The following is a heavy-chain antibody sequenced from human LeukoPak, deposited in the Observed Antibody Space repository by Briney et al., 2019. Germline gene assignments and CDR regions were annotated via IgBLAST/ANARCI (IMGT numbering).Heavy chain of an antibody. V-gene: IGHV3-23*01. Sequence: GGSLRLSCAASGFTFSSYAMSWVRQAPGKGLEWVSAISGVGGSTYYADSVKGRFTISRDNSKTTLYLQMNSLRAEDTAVYYCAKDPTLRYFDWSTDYYYYYGMDVWGQGTTVTVSS. D-gene: IGHD3-9*01. CDR3: AKDPTLRYFDWSTDYYYYYGMDV. CDR1: GFTFSSYA. J-gene: IGHJ6*02. CDR2: ISGVGGST.